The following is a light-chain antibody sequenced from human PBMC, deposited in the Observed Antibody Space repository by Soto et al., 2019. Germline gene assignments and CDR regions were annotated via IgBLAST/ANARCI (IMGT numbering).Light chain of an antibody. V-gene: IGKV3-20*01. CDR1: QSVRSNY. J-gene: IGKJ4*01. Sequence: EIVLTQSPDTLSLSPGERATLSCRASQSVRSNYLGWYQQKPGQAPRFLIYDASSRATRIPHTFSGSGAGADFTLTISRLEPEDFAVYYCQQYGSSPLPFGGGTKVEIK. CDR2: DAS. CDR3: QQYGSSPLP.